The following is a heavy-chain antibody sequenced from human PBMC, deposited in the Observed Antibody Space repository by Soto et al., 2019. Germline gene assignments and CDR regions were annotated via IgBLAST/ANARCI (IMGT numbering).Heavy chain of an antibody. Sequence: GGALGLSCPASGFTFGDYAMSWFRQAPGKGLEWVGLIRSKAYGGTTEYAASVKGRFTISRDDSKSIAYLQMNSLKTEDTAVYYCTRAPSGYSGYDYSYYYGMDVWGQGTTVTVSS. CDR1: GFTFGDYA. CDR2: IRSKAYGGTT. J-gene: IGHJ6*02. CDR3: TRAPSGYSGYDYSYYYGMDV. D-gene: IGHD5-12*01. V-gene: IGHV3-49*03.